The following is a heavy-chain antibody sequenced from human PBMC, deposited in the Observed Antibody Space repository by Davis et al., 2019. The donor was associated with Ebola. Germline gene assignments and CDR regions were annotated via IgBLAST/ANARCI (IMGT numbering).Heavy chain of an antibody. CDR3: ARASLYSRFDY. CDR1: GGSFSGYY. CDR2: INHSGST. Sequence: SETLSLTCAVYGGSFSGYYWSWIRQPPGKGLEWLGEINHSGSTNYNPSLKSRVTISVDTSKNQFSLKLSSVTAADTAVYYCARASLYSRFDYWGQGTLVTVSS. D-gene: IGHD6-13*01. V-gene: IGHV4-34*01. J-gene: IGHJ4*02.